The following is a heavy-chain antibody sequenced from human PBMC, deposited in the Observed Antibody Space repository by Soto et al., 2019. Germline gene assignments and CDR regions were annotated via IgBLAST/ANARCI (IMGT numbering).Heavy chain of an antibody. CDR1: GGSFSGYY. Sequence: QVQLQQWGAGLLKPSETLSLTCAVYGGSFSGYYWSWIRQPPGKGLEWIGEINHSGSTNYNPSLKSRVTISVDTSKSQFSLKLSSVTAADTAVYYCARGRGGYGSGSYYYYYGMDVWGQGTTVTVSS. J-gene: IGHJ6*02. CDR2: INHSGST. D-gene: IGHD3-10*01. V-gene: IGHV4-34*01. CDR3: ARGRGGYGSGSYYYYYGMDV.